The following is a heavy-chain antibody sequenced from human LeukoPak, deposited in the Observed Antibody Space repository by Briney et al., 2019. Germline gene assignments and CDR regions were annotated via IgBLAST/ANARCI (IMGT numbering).Heavy chain of an antibody. CDR3: ARDPRGYYYGSGKASNY. CDR2: ISAYNGNT. J-gene: IGHJ4*02. D-gene: IGHD3-10*01. V-gene: IGHV1-18*04. Sequence: ASVKVSCRASGYTFTSYGISWVRQAPGQGLEWMGWISAYNGNTNYAQKLQGRVTMTTDTSTSTAYMELRSLRSDDTAVYYCARDPRGYYYGSGKASNYWGQGTLVTVSS. CDR1: GYTFTSYG.